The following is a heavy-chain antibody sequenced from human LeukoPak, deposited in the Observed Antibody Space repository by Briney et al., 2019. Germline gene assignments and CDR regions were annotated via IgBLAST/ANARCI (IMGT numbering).Heavy chain of an antibody. D-gene: IGHD3-22*01. V-gene: IGHV4-4*02. CDR2: IYHSGST. J-gene: IGHJ4*02. Sequence: PSETLSLTCAVSGGSISGSNWWSWVRQPPGKGLEWIGEIYHSGSTNYNPSLKSRVTISVDKSKNQFSLKLSSVTAADTAVYYCASRCYYYDSSGCPGYWGQGTLVTVSS. CDR3: ASRCYYYDSSGCPGY. CDR1: GGSISGSNW.